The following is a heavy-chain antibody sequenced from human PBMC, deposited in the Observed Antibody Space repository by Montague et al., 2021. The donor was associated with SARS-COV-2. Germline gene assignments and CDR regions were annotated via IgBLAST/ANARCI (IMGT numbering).Heavy chain of an antibody. Sequence: SETLSLTCTVSSGSVYDHYLAWIRQPPGKGLECIADIFYTGATYYNPSLESRVSISVDTSKNQVALKVNSVTAADSAFYYCVTLGALAGNSFDFWGQGTLVTVSS. CDR3: VTLGALAGNSFDF. V-gene: IGHV4-59*02. CDR1: SGSVYDHY. J-gene: IGHJ3*01. D-gene: IGHD6-19*01. CDR2: IFYTGAT.